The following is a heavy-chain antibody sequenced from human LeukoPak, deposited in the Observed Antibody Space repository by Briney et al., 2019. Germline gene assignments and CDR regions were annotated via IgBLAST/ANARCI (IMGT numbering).Heavy chain of an antibody. CDR2: IYYSGST. D-gene: IGHD2-21*02. J-gene: IGHJ4*02. V-gene: IGHV4-31*03. CDR1: GGSISTPGYY. Sequence: SETLSLTCTVSGGSISTPGYYWSRIRQHPGKGLEWIGYIYYSGSTYYNPSLRSRVTISVDTSKNQFSLKLSSVTAADTAVYYCANGGAYCGADCYLPAFDYWGQGTLVTVSS. CDR3: ANGGAYCGADCYLPAFDY.